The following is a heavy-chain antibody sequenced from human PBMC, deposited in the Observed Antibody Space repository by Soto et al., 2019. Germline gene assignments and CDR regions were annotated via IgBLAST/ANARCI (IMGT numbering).Heavy chain of an antibody. CDR2: IYYSGST. D-gene: IGHD3-10*01. CDR1: GGSISSSSYY. Sequence: LSLTCTVSGGSISSSSYYWGWIRQPPGKGLEWIGSIYYSGSTYYNPSLKSRVTISVDTSKNQFSLKLSSVAAADTAVYYCARLSLSMVREVTYDFDDWGQGTLVTVSS. CDR3: ARLSLSMVREVTYDFDD. V-gene: IGHV4-39*01. J-gene: IGHJ4*02.